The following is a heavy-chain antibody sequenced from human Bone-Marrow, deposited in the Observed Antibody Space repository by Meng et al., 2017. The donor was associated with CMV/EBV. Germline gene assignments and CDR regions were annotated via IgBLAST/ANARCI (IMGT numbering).Heavy chain of an antibody. J-gene: IGHJ4*02. CDR3: ARAVPAAETEFDY. CDR2: INPNSGGT. Sequence: ASVKVSCKASGYTFTGYYMHWVRQAPGQGLEWMGWINPNSGGTNYAQKFQGRVTMTRDTSISTAYMELSRLRSDDTAVYYCARAVPAAETEFDYWGQGTLVTVSS. V-gene: IGHV1-2*02. D-gene: IGHD2-2*01. CDR1: GYTFTGYY.